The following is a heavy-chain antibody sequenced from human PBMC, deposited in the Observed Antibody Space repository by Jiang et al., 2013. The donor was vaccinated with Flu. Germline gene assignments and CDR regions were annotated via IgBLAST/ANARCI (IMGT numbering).Heavy chain of an antibody. Sequence: GAEVKKPGASVKVSCKASGYTFNNYGISWVRQAPGQGLEWMGRISAYNGKIEYVQKFQGRLTMTTDTSTSTAYMELRSLRYDDTAVYYCARKRRGDWEFYYGLDVWGQGTTVTVSS. J-gene: IGHJ6*02. V-gene: IGHV1-18*01. CDR1: GYTFNNYG. CDR3: ARKRRGDWEFYYGLDV. CDR2: ISAYNGKI. D-gene: IGHD2-21*02.